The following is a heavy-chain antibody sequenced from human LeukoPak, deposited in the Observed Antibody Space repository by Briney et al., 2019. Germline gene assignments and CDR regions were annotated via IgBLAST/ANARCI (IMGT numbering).Heavy chain of an antibody. CDR1: VYTFTSYY. CDR2: INPSGGST. V-gene: IGHV1-46*01. J-gene: IGHJ6*02. CDR3: ARDGISDYYGMDV. Sequence: ASVKVSCKATVYTFTSYYMHWVRQAPGQGLEWMGIINPSGGSTSYAQKFQGRVTMTRDTSTSTVYMELSSLRSEDTAVYYCARDGISDYYGMDVWGQGTTVTVSS. D-gene: IGHD1-26*01.